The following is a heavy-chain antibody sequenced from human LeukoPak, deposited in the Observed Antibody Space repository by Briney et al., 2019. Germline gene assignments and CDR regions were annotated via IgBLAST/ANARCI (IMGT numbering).Heavy chain of an antibody. CDR3: ARIKTYYYDSSGYYDRYYMDV. J-gene: IGHJ6*03. CDR2: MYPGDSDT. V-gene: IGHV5-51*01. Sequence: GESLKISCKTSGYSFRTYWIGWVRQMPGRGLEWMAIMYPGDSDTTYSPSFQGQVTISADKSISTAYLQWSSLKASDTAMYYCARIKTYYYDSSGYYDRYYMDVWGKGTTVTVSS. D-gene: IGHD3-22*01. CDR1: GYSFRTYW.